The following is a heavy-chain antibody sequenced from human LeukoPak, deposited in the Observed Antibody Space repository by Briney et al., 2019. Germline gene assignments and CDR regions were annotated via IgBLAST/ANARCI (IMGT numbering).Heavy chain of an antibody. V-gene: IGHV4-34*01. CDR3: ARVRGYSGYDPLDY. D-gene: IGHD5-12*01. CDR2: INHSGST. Sequence: SETLSLTCAVYGGSLSGYYWSWIRQPPGKGLEWIGEINHSGSTNYNPSLKSRVTISVDTSKNQFSLKLSSVTAADTAVYYCARVRGYSGYDPLDYWGQGTLVTVSS. J-gene: IGHJ4*02. CDR1: GGSLSGYY.